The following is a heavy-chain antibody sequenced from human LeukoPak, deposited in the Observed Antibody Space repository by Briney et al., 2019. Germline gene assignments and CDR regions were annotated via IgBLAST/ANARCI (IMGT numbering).Heavy chain of an antibody. V-gene: IGHV4-39*01. CDR1: GGSISSSTYY. CDR3: VKTYGSGSPTYYFDY. Sequence: SETLSLTCTVSGGSISSSTYYWGWLRQPPGKGLEWIGSISYRGTTYYNPSLQSRVAISVDTSKNQFSLKLSSVTAADTAVYYCVKTYGSGSPTYYFDYWGQGTLVTVSS. D-gene: IGHD3-10*01. J-gene: IGHJ4*02. CDR2: ISYRGTT.